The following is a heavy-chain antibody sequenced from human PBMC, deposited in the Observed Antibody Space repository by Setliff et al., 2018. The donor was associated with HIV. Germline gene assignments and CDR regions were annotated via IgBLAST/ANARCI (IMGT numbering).Heavy chain of an antibody. Sequence: GGSLRLSCAASGFTFSNFAINWVRQAPGKGLEWVSTIITSSSYTYYADSVKGRFTISRDNAKNSLYLQMNSLRAEDTAVYFCATLPAAIVATTYYFDYWGREPWSPSPQ. V-gene: IGHV3-21*06. J-gene: IGHJ4*02. CDR2: IITSSSYT. CDR1: GFTFSNFA. D-gene: IGHD5-12*01. CDR3: ATLPAAIVATTYYFDY.